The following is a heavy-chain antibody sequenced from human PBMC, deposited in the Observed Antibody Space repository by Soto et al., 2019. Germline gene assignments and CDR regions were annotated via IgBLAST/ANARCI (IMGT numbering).Heavy chain of an antibody. J-gene: IGHJ4*02. V-gene: IGHV3-33*01. CDR1: GFTFSRYS. D-gene: IGHD3-22*01. Sequence: VGSLRLSCAASGFTFSRYSMHWVRQAPGKGLEWVAVIWYDGSNKYYADSVKGRFTISRDNSKIPLYLQMNSLRAEDTAVYYCARGEYYYDSSGNVDYWGQGTLVTVSS. CDR3: ARGEYYYDSSGNVDY. CDR2: IWYDGSNK.